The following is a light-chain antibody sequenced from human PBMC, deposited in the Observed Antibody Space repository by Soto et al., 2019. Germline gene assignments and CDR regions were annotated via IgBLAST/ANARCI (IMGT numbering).Light chain of an antibody. Sequence: IVLTQSPGTLSLSPGDRATLSCRASQSVSSSDLAWYQQKPGQAPRLLIYGASTRAPGIPDRFSGSGSGTDFTLTISRLEPEDFVVYYCQQYGGSPLYTFGQGTKLEIK. J-gene: IGKJ2*01. CDR3: QQYGGSPLYT. CDR2: GAS. CDR1: QSVSSSD. V-gene: IGKV3-20*01.